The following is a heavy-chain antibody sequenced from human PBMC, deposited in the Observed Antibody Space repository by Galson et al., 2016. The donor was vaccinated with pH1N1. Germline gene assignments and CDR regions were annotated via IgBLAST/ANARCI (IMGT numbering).Heavy chain of an antibody. CDR2: VDPEDNEI. V-gene: IGHV1-69-2*01. CDR1: GKTLSDHY. D-gene: IGHD6-19*01. CDR3: ATGRYTSGWLDF. J-gene: IGHJ5*01. Sequence: VKVSCKASGKTLSDHYIHWLQQAPGKGLEWMGHVDPEDNEIIYAAKFQGRVTISADASLDTAYMELNRLTSEDTAVYYCATGRYTSGWLDFWGQGTLVTVSS.